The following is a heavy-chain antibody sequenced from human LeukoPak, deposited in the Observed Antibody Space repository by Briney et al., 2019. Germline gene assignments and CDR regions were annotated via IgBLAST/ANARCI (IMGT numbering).Heavy chain of an antibody. CDR3: AFRTVRSTIEYFQY. CDR1: GGTFTSYA. V-gene: IGHV1-69*13. Sequence: SVKVSCKASGGTFTSYAVNWVRQAPGQGLEWMGGIIPMFGTANYAQNFQGRVTITADESTSTAYMELSSLRYDDTAVYYCAFRTVRSTIEYFQYWGLGTLVTVSS. D-gene: IGHD1-26*01. CDR2: IIPMFGTA. J-gene: IGHJ1*01.